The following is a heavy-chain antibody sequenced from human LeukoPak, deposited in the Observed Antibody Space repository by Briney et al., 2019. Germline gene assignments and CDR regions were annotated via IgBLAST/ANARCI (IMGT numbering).Heavy chain of an antibody. CDR3: ARADRYSGYEENFDY. CDR1: GCTFTSYG. J-gene: IGHJ4*02. CDR2: ISAYNGNT. Sequence: ASVKVSCKASGCTFTSYGISWVRQAPGQGLEWMGWISAYNGNTNYAQKLQGRVTMTTDTSTSTAYMELRSLRSDDTAVYYCARADRYSGYEENFDYWGQGTLVTVSS. D-gene: IGHD5-12*01. V-gene: IGHV1-18*01.